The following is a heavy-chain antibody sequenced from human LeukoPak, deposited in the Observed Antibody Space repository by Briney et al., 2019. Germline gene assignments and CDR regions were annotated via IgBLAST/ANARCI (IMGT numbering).Heavy chain of an antibody. CDR3: ASGSGGYQI. CDR2: INSDGYSI. CDR1: GFTFSSYW. V-gene: IGHV3-74*01. Sequence: GGSLRLSCAASGFTFSSYWMHWVRQAPGKGLVWVSRINSDGYSISYADSVKGRFTISRDNAKNSLYLQMNSLRAEDTAVYYCASGSGGYQIWGQGTLVTVSS. D-gene: IGHD2-8*02. J-gene: IGHJ4*02.